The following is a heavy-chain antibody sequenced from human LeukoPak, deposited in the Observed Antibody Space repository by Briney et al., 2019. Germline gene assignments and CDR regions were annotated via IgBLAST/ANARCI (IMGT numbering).Heavy chain of an antibody. CDR2: ISGSGGST. CDR3: AKGKGSSSSSIDW. Sequence: GGSLRLSCAASGFTFNTYAMSWVRQAPGKGLEGVSAISGSGGSTYYADSVKGRFTISRDNSKNTLCLQIHSLRAEDTAVYYCAKGKGSSSSSIDWWGQGTLVTVSS. CDR1: GFTFNTYA. V-gene: IGHV3-23*01. J-gene: IGHJ4*02. D-gene: IGHD2-15*01.